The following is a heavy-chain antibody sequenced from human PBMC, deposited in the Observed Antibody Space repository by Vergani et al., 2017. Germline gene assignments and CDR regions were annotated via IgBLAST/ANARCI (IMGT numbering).Heavy chain of an antibody. Sequence: QVQLVQSGAEVKKPGSSVRVSCKASGGTFISYAISWVRQAPGQRLEWMGGIIPIFGTANYAQKFQGRVTITADKSTSTAYMELSSLRSEDTAVYYCARDRSYCSGGSCYLYYFDYWGQGILVIVSS. CDR2: IIPIFGTA. CDR3: ARDRSYCSGGSCYLYYFDY. J-gene: IGHJ4*02. CDR1: GGTFISYA. D-gene: IGHD2-15*01. V-gene: IGHV1-69*06.